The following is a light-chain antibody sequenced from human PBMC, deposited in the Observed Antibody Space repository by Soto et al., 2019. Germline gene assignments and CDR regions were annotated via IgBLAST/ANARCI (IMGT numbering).Light chain of an antibody. Sequence: EIVLTQFPATLSLSPGERVTLSCRASQNVSTYLAWYQQKPGQAPRLLIYDASDRATGIPARFSGSGSGTDFTLTISSPEPEDSAVYYCQQRTNWLTFGPGTKVDIK. CDR2: DAS. CDR3: QQRTNWLT. J-gene: IGKJ3*01. CDR1: QNVSTY. V-gene: IGKV3-11*01.